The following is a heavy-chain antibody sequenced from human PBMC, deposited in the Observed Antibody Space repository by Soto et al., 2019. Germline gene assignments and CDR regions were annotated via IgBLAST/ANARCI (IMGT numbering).Heavy chain of an antibody. CDR3: AKDPQSVVGASYETWFDP. CDR2: ISGSGGST. CDR1: GFTFSSYA. V-gene: IGHV3-23*01. D-gene: IGHD1-26*01. J-gene: IGHJ5*02. Sequence: GGSLRLSCAASGFTFSSYAMSWVRQAPGKGLEWVSAISGSGGSTYYADSVKGRFTISRDNSKNTLYLQMNSLRAEDTAVYYCAKDPQSVVGASYETWFDPWGQGTLVTVSS.